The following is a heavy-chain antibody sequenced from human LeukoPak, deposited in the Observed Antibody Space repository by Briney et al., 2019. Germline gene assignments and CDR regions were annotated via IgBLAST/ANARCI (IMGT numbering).Heavy chain of an antibody. J-gene: IGHJ4*02. Sequence: SETLSLKCTVCGGSISSYYWSWLPQPPGKGLEGIGYIYYSGSTNYNPSLKSRVTISVDTSKNQFSLKLSSVTAADTAVYYCARWTASFDYWGQGTLVTVSS. CDR2: IYYSGST. CDR3: ARWTASFDY. CDR1: GGSISSYY. V-gene: IGHV4-59*01. D-gene: IGHD3/OR15-3a*01.